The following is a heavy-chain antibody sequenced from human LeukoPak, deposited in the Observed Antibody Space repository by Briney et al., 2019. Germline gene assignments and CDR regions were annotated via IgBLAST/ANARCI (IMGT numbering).Heavy chain of an antibody. CDR2: ISWNSGSI. J-gene: IGHJ4*02. CDR3: AKGRVAAAGTIKYFDY. CDR1: GFTFDDYA. D-gene: IGHD6-13*01. Sequence: GGPLRLSCAASGFTFDDYAMHWVRQAPGKGLEWVSGISWNSGSIGYADSVKGRFTISRDNAKNSLYLQMNSLRAEDTALYYCAKGRVAAAGTIKYFDYWGQGTLVTVSS. V-gene: IGHV3-9*01.